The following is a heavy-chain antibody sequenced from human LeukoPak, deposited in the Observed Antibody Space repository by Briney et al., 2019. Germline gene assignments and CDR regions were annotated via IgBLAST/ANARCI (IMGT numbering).Heavy chain of an antibody. CDR3: TTTYCSGGSCYRGRYYFDY. CDR2: IKTKTDGGTT. V-gene: IGHV3-15*07. J-gene: IGHJ4*02. D-gene: IGHD2-15*01. CDR1: VFSFSNAW. Sequence: GGSVRLSCAASVFSFSNAWINWVRQAPGKGLEWVGRIKTKTDGGTTDYAAPVKGRFTISRDDSKNTLYLQMNSLKTEDTAVYYCTTTYCSGGSCYRGRYYFDYWGQGTLVTVSS.